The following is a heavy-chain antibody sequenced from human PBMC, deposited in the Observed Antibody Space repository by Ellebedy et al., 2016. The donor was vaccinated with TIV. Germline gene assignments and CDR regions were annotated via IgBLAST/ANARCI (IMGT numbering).Heavy chain of an antibody. CDR1: GYTFTSYA. V-gene: IGHV1-3*01. J-gene: IGHJ4*02. CDR2: INAGNGNT. CDR3: ARDSPNSRIAAAGRDY. D-gene: IGHD6-13*01. Sequence: ASVKVSCXASGYTFTSYAMHWVRQAPGQRLEWMGWINAGNGNTKYSQKFQGRVTITRDTSASTAYMELSSLRSEDTAVYYCARDSPNSRIAAAGRDYWGQGTPVTVSS.